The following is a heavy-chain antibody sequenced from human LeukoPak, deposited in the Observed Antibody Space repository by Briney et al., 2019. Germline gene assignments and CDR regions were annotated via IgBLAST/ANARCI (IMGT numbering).Heavy chain of an antibody. Sequence: SVKVSCKAPGGTFSSYAISWVRQAPGQGLEWMGGIIPIFGTANYAQKFQGRVTITADESTSTAYMELSSLRSEDTAVYYCARAPSYYYDSSGYFDYWGQGTLVTVSS. J-gene: IGHJ4*02. CDR3: ARAPSYYYDSSGYFDY. D-gene: IGHD3-22*01. V-gene: IGHV1-69*13. CDR1: GGTFSSYA. CDR2: IIPIFGTA.